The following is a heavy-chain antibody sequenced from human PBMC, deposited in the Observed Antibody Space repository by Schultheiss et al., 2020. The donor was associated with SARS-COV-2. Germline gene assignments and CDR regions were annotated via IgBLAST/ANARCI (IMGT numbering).Heavy chain of an antibody. CDR3: ARGGDYYGSRDYYYYYGMDV. D-gene: IGHD3-10*01. Sequence: SETLSLTCAVYGGSFSGYYWSWIRQHPGKGLEWIGYIYYSGSTNYNPSLKSRVTISVDTSKNQFSLKLSSVTAADTAVYYCARGGDYYGSRDYYYYYGMDVWGQGTTVTVSS. CDR2: IYYSGST. CDR1: GGSFSGYY. J-gene: IGHJ6*02. V-gene: IGHV4-59*01.